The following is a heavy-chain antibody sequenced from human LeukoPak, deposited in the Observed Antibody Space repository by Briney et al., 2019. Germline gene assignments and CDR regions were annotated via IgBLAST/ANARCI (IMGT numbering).Heavy chain of an antibody. CDR1: GYTLFELS. CDR2: FDPEDGET. D-gene: IGHD1-26*01. Sequence: ASVKICCKVSGYTLFELSMHWIRQAPGKWLELMGGFDPEDGETIYAQKFQGRVTMTEDTSTDTAYMELSSLRSEDTAVYYCATDRMGATGFDYWGQGTLVTVSS. J-gene: IGHJ4*02. V-gene: IGHV1-24*01. CDR3: ATDRMGATGFDY.